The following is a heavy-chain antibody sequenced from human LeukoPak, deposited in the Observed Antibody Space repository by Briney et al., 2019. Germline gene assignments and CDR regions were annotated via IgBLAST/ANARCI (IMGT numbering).Heavy chain of an antibody. D-gene: IGHD4-23*01. CDR1: GYTFTSYD. CDR2: MNPNSCNT. Sequence: ASVKVSCKASGYTFTSYDINWVRQATGQGLEWMGWMNPNSCNTGYAQKFQGRVTMTRNTSISTAYMELSSLRSEDTAVYYCARGRFYRGGNGVVGYWGQGTLVTVSS. CDR3: ARGRFYRGGNGVVGY. V-gene: IGHV1-8*01. J-gene: IGHJ4*02.